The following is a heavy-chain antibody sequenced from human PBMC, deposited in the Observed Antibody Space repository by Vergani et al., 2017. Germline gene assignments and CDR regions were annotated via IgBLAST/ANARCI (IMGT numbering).Heavy chain of an antibody. J-gene: IGHJ6*02. CDR1: GYTFTSYD. Sequence: QVQLVQSGAEVKKPGASVKVSCKASGYTFTSYDINWVRQATGQGLEWMGWRNPNSGNTGYAQKFQGRGTMTRNTSISTAYMELSSLRSEDTAVYYCARECIAAASSYGMDVWGQGTTVTVSS. CDR3: ARECIAAASSYGMDV. V-gene: IGHV1-8*02. D-gene: IGHD6-13*01. CDR2: RNPNSGNT.